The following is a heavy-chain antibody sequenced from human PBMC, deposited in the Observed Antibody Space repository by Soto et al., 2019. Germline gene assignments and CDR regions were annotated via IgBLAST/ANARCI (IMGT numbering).Heavy chain of an antibody. J-gene: IGHJ4*02. CDR2: IIPIFGTA. Sequence: GASVKVSCKASGGTFSSYAISWVRQAPGQGLEWMGGIIPIFGTANYAQKFQGRVTITADKSASTAYMELSSLGSEDPAVYYCFCGGGLQSGFDYWGQGTLVTVSS. CDR1: GGTFSSYA. V-gene: IGHV1-69*06. CDR3: FCGGGLQSGFDY. D-gene: IGHD1-26*01.